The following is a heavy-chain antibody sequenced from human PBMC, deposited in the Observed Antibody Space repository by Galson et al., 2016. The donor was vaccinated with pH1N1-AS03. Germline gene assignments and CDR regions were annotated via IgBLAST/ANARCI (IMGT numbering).Heavy chain of an antibody. Sequence: SMSWVRQAPGKGLEWVSFISSSSTYIYYADSLKGRFTISRDNAKNSLYLQMNSLRVEDTAVYYCARDDSSSWDRYYYYGMDVWGQGTTVTVSS. CDR2: ISSSSTYI. D-gene: IGHD6-13*01. J-gene: IGHJ6*02. CDR1: S. V-gene: IGHV3-21*01. CDR3: ARDDSSSWDRYYYYGMDV.